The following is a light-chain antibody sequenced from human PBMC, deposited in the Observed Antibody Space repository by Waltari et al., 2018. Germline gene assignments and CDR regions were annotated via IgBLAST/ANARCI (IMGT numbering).Light chain of an antibody. V-gene: IGLV2-8*01. CDR3: SSYAGSNNFDV. CDR1: SSDLGAYND. Sequence: QSALTQPPSASGSPGPSVTISCTGTSSDLGAYNDVSWYQQHPGKAPKLMIYEVSKRPSGVPDRFSGSKSGNTASLTVSGLQAEDEADYYCSSYAGSNNFDVFGTGTKVTVL. J-gene: IGLJ1*01. CDR2: EVS.